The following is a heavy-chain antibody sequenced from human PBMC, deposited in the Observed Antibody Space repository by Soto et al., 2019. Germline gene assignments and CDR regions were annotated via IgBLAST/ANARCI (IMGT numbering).Heavy chain of an antibody. Sequence: QVQLMQSGAEVRKPGASVKVSCKASGYTFTDYDINWVRQDTGQGLEWLGWMTPKSGYTGYAQKFQGRVTLTRDTSRGTAYMELSSLTSEDTAVYYCTRNLYNTGDFDHWGQGTLFTVSS. CDR3: TRNLYNTGDFDH. J-gene: IGHJ4*02. V-gene: IGHV1-8*02. D-gene: IGHD1-20*01. CDR2: MTPKSGYT. CDR1: GYTFTDYD.